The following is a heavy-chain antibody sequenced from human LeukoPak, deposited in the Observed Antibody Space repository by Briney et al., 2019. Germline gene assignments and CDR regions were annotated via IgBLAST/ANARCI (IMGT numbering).Heavy chain of an antibody. J-gene: IGHJ4*02. D-gene: IGHD6-19*01. V-gene: IGHV4-39*01. CDR1: GRSINSSSYY. Sequence: SETLSLPCAVSGRSINSSSYYWYWIRQSPEKGLVWIGSIYYTGSTYCNPSLKSRATISVDTSKNQFSLKLSSVTAADTAVYYCARLYGSGFDYWGQGTLVTVSS. CDR3: ARLYGSGFDY. CDR2: IYYTGST.